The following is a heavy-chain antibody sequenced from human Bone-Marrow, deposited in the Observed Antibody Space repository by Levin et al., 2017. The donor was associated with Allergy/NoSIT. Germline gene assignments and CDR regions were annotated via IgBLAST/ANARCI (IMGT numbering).Heavy chain of an antibody. CDR3: ARETIGYCTGGICYSYHYMDV. CDR2: IRGGGENT. Sequence: LSLPCAASGFTFSSSAMSWVRQAPGKGLEWVSHIRGGGENTHYADSVKGRFTISRENSKNTLYLQMNSLRAEDTAVYYCARETIGYCTGGICYSYHYMDVWGKGTTVTVSS. V-gene: IGHV3-23*01. J-gene: IGHJ6*03. D-gene: IGHD2-8*02. CDR1: GFTFSSSA.